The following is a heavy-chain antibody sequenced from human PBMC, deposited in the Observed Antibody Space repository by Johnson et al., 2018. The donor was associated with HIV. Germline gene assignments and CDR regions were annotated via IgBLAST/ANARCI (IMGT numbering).Heavy chain of an antibody. CDR1: GFTVSSNY. V-gene: IGHV3-66*01. D-gene: IGHD3-10*01. CDR2: IYSGGST. CDR3: ARDASYYGSANDAFDI. Sequence: VHLVESGGGVVQPGGSLRLSCAASGFTVSSNYMSWVRQAPGKGLEWVSVIYSGGSTYYADSVKGRFTVSRDISKNTLYLQMNSLRAEDTAVYYCARDASYYGSANDAFDIWGQGTMVTVSS. J-gene: IGHJ3*02.